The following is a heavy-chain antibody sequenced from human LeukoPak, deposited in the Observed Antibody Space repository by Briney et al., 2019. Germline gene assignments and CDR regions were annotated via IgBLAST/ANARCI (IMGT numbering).Heavy chain of an antibody. CDR2: IRYDGSNK. Sequence: GGSLRLSCAASGFTFSSYGMHWVRQAPGKGLEWVAFIRYDGSNKYYADSVEGRFTISRDNSKNTLYLQMNSLRAEDTAVYYCAKNSGYSYGSYFDYWGQGTLVTVSS. CDR3: AKNSGYSYGSYFDY. CDR1: GFTFSSYG. V-gene: IGHV3-30*02. D-gene: IGHD5-18*01. J-gene: IGHJ4*02.